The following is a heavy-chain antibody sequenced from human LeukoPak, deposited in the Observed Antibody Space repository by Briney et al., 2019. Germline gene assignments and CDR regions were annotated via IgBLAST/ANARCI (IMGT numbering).Heavy chain of an antibody. CDR1: GYTFTGYY. J-gene: IGHJ4*02. V-gene: IGHV1-2*02. CDR2: INPNSGGT. D-gene: IGHD2-21*01. Sequence: ASVKVSCKASGYTFTGYYMHWVRQAPGQGLEWMGWINPNSGGTNYAQKFQGRVTMTRDTSISTAYMELSRLRSEDTAVYYCARDCGGDCYALDYWGQGTLVTVSS. CDR3: ARDCGGDCYALDY.